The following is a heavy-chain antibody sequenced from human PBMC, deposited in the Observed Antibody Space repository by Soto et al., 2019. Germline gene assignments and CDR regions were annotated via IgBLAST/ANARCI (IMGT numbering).Heavy chain of an antibody. CDR3: ARDGVVVEFRNPIWFDP. V-gene: IGHV1-2*02. J-gene: IGHJ5*01. Sequence: ASVKVSCKTSGYIFSGYYMHWVRQAPGQGLEWMGWINPNSGVTSYAQKFQGRATMSRDTSITTVYMELRRLTSDDTAVYYCARDGVVVEFRNPIWFDPCGQGPQVTVSS. D-gene: IGHD2-15*01. CDR2: INPNSGVT. CDR1: GYIFSGYY.